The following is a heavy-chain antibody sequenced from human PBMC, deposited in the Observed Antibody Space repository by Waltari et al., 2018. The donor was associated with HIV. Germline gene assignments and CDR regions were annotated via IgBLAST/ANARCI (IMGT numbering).Heavy chain of an antibody. CDR2: IIPIFGTA. Sequence: QVQLVQSGAAVKKPGSSVKVSCKASGGTFSRSPNSWVRQAPGQGLEWMGRIIPIFGTADYAQKFQGRVTITADESTSIGYMELSSLRSEDTAVYFCARELEAKYCSGGSCYMGLDYWGQGTLVTVSS. V-gene: IGHV1-69*12. D-gene: IGHD2-15*01. CDR3: ARELEAKYCSGGSCYMGLDY. CDR1: GGTFSRSP. J-gene: IGHJ4*02.